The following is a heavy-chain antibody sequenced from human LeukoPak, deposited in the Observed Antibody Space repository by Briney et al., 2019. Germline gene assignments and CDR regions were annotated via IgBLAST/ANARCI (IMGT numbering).Heavy chain of an antibody. V-gene: IGHV3-66*01. CDR3: AKGILYGGGSSWFDYYMDV. Sequence: GGSLRLSCVASGITVSSNYMTWVRQVPGKGLEWVSVMFSGGDTAYADSVKGRFTISRDNSKNTLYLQMNSLRAEDTAVYYCAKGILYGGGSSWFDYYMDVWGKGTTVTVSS. J-gene: IGHJ6*03. CDR1: GITVSSNY. CDR2: MFSGGDT. D-gene: IGHD6-13*01.